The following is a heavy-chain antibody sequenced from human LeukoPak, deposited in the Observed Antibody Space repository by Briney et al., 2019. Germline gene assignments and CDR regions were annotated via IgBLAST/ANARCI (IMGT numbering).Heavy chain of an antibody. J-gene: IGHJ6*04. CDR3: ARTPHIVVVVAATPYYYGMDV. V-gene: IGHV4-34*01. D-gene: IGHD2-15*01. CDR1: GGSFSGYY. Sequence: SETLSLTCAVSGGSFSGYYWSWIRQPPGKGLEWIGEINHSGSTNNNPSLKSRVTISVDTSKNQFSLKLSSVTAADTAVYYCARTPHIVVVVAATPYYYGMDVWGKGTTVTVSS. CDR2: INHSGST.